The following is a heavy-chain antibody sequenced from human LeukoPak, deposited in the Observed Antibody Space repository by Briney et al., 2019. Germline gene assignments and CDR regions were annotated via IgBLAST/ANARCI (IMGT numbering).Heavy chain of an antibody. J-gene: IGHJ5*02. CDR3: ARGAEGHNYGEFDR. D-gene: IGHD5-18*01. CDR2: IKFDGSST. V-gene: IGHV3-74*01. Sequence: GGSLRLSCAASGFIFSTYWMHWVRQAPGKGLVWVSRIKFDGSSTTYADSEKGRFTISRDNAKNTLYLQMNSLRAEDTAVYYCARGAEGHNYGEFDRWGQGTLVTVSS. CDR1: GFIFSTYW.